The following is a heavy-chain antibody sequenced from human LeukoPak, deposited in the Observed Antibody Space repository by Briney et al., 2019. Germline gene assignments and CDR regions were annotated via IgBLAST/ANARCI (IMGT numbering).Heavy chain of an antibody. CDR1: GFTFSSYG. J-gene: IGHJ6*03. D-gene: IGHD3-3*01. Sequence: GGSLRLSCAASGFTFSSYGMHWVRQAPGKGLEWVAFIRYDGSNKYYADSVKGRFTISRDNSKNTLYLQMNSLRAEDTAVYYCAKESAPKDHITIFGVVITEGQWYYYYMDVWGKGTTVTVSS. CDR3: AKESAPKDHITIFGVVITEGQWYYYYMDV. V-gene: IGHV3-30*02. CDR2: IRYDGSNK.